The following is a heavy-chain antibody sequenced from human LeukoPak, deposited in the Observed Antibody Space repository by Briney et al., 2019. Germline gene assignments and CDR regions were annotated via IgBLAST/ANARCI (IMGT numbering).Heavy chain of an antibody. CDR1: GFTFSSYW. V-gene: IGHV3-7*01. CDR2: IKQDGSEK. J-gene: IGHJ4*02. D-gene: IGHD2-15*01. CDR3: ARDIPPDTVVVAAPTEDY. Sequence: PGGSLRLSCAASGFTFSSYWMSWVRQAPGKGLEWVANIKQDGSEKYYVDSVKGRFTISRDNAKNSLYLQMNSLRAEDTAVYYCARDIPPDTVVVAAPTEDYWGQGTLVTVSS.